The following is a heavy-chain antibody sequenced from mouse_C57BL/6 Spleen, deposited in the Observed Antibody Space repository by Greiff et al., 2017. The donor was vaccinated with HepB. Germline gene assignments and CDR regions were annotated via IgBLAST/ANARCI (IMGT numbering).Heavy chain of an antibody. V-gene: IGHV5-9-1*02. D-gene: IGHD2-4*01. CDR3: TRDNYDYEDYAMDY. CDR2: ISSGGDYI. J-gene: IGHJ4*01. CDR1: GFTFSSYA. Sequence: EVQLVESGEGLVKPGGSLKLSCAASGFTFSSYAMSWVRQTPEKRLEWVAYISSGGDYIYYADTVKGRFTISRDNARNTLYLQMSSLKSEDTAMYYCTRDNYDYEDYAMDYWGQGTSVTVSS.